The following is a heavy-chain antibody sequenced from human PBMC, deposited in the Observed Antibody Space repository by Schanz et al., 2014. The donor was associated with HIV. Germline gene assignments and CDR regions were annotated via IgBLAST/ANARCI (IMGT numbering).Heavy chain of an antibody. Sequence: QVQLVESGGGVVQPGRSLRLSCAVSGFTLSSYGMHWVRQAPGKGLEWVAVISYDGSSKYYADSVKGRFTISRDNSKNTLYLQMNSLRAEDTAIYYCARGYPFDYWGQGTLVTVSP. D-gene: IGHD3-16*02. J-gene: IGHJ4*02. V-gene: IGHV3-30*03. CDR2: ISYDGSSK. CDR1: GFTLSSYG. CDR3: ARGYPFDY.